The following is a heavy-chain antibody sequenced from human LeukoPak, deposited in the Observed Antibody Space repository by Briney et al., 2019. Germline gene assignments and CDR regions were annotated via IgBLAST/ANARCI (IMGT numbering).Heavy chain of an antibody. D-gene: IGHD6-19*01. J-gene: IGHJ4*02. CDR3: ARGFGSGWYGPIDY. CDR2: ISHDGSNK. Sequence: GGSLRLSCAASGFTFSSYSMNWVRQAPGKGLEWVAVISHDGSNKYYADSVKGRFTISRDNSKNTLYLQMKSLRAEDTAVYYCARGFGSGWYGPIDYWGQGTLVTVSS. CDR1: GFTFSSYS. V-gene: IGHV3-30*03.